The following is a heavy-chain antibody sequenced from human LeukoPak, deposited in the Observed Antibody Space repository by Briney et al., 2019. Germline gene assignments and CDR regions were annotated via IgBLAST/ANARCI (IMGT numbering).Heavy chain of an antibody. CDR3: ARVPDVEMATISYYFDY. D-gene: IGHD5-24*01. Sequence: PGGSLRLSCAASGFTFSSYWTSWVRQAPGKGLEWVANIKQDGSEKYYVDSVKGRFTISRDNAKNSLYLQMNSLRAEDTAVYYCARVPDVEMATISYYFDYWGQGTLVTVSS. V-gene: IGHV3-7*01. CDR1: GFTFSSYW. CDR2: IKQDGSEK. J-gene: IGHJ4*02.